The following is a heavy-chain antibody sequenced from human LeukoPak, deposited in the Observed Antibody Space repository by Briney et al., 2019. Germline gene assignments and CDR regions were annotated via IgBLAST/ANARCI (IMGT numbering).Heavy chain of an antibody. D-gene: IGHD6-19*01. V-gene: IGHV3-33*01. Sequence: GRSLRLSCAASGFTFSSYGMHWVRQAPGKGLEWVAVIWYDGSNKYYADSVKGRFTISRDNSKNTLYLQMNSLRAEDTAVYYCARDTLGNIAVAGPADFDYWGQGTLVTVSS. J-gene: IGHJ4*02. CDR2: IWYDGSNK. CDR3: ARDTLGNIAVAGPADFDY. CDR1: GFTFSSYG.